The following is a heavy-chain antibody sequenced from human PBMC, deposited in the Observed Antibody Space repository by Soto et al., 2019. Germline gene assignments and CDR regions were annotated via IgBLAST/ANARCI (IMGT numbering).Heavy chain of an antibody. V-gene: IGHV4-34*01. CDR3: ARGYGRTFDF. Sequence: QVQLQQWGAGLLKPSETLSLTCAVYGGSFSGYYWNWIRQPPGKGLEWIGEINHSGSTNYNPSLXRXVXIXLDTSKNQFSLELSFVAAADTAVYYCARGYGRTFDFWGQGTLVAVSS. D-gene: IGHD3-10*01. J-gene: IGHJ4*02. CDR1: GGSFSGYY. CDR2: INHSGST.